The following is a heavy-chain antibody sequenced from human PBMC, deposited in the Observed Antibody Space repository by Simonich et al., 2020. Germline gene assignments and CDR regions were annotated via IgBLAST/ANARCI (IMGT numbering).Heavy chain of an antibody. D-gene: IGHD6-13*01. CDR1: GYSISSVYY. J-gene: IGHJ6*02. CDR3: ARVGYSNYYYYGMDV. V-gene: IGHV4-38-2*01. Sequence: QVQLQESGPGLVKPSETLSLTCAVSGYSISSVYYWGWLRPPPGQGLEWIGSIDHMGSTYDNPSHKCRITISVDTSKTPFSLELSSVTAADTAVYYGARVGYSNYYYYGMDVWGQGTTVTVSS. CDR2: IDHMGST.